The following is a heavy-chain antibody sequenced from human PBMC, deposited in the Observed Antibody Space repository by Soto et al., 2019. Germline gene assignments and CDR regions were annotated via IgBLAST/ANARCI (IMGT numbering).Heavy chain of an antibody. CDR2: IYPGDSDT. D-gene: IGHD3-10*01. CDR1: GYSFTSYW. V-gene: IGHV5-51*01. CDR3: ARVYYGSGSPIGGMDV. J-gene: IGHJ6*02. Sequence: PGESLKISCKGSGYSFTSYWIGWVRQVPGKGLEWMGIIYPGDSDTRYSPSFQGQVTISADKSISTAYLQWSSLKASDTAMYYCARVYYGSGSPIGGMDVWGQGTTVTVSS.